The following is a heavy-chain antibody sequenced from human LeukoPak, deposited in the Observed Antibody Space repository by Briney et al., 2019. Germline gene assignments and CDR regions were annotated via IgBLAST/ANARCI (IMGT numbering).Heavy chain of an antibody. CDR2: ISWNSGSI. V-gene: IGHV3-9*01. Sequence: GRSLRLSCAASGFTFDDYAMHWVRQAPGKGLEWVSGISWNSGSIGYADSVKGRFTISRDNAKNSLYLQMNSLRAEDTALYYCAKDRKFTLQDAFDIWGQGTMVTVSS. CDR1: GFTFDDYA. CDR3: AKDRKFTLQDAFDI. J-gene: IGHJ3*02.